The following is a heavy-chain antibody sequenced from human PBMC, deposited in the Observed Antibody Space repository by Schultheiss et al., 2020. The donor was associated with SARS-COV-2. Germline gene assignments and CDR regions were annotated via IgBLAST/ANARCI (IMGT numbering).Heavy chain of an antibody. D-gene: IGHD1-26*01. J-gene: IGHJ4*02. CDR2: IKSKTDGGTT. CDR1: GFTFSSYA. Sequence: GGSLRLSCAASGFTFSSYAMSWVRQAPGKGLEWVGRIKSKTDGGTTDYAAPVKGRFTISRDDSKNTLYLQMNSLKTEDTAVYYCAKGVGATTMTDYWGQGTLVTVSS. V-gene: IGHV3-15*01. CDR3: AKGVGATTMTDY.